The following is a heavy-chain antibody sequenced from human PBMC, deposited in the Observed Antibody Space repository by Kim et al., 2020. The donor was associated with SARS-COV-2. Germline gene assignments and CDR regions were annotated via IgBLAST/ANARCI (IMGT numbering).Heavy chain of an antibody. Sequence: SETLSLTCTVSGGSISSSSYYWGWIRQPPGKGLEWIGSIYYSGSTYYNPSLKSRVTISVDTSKNQFSLKLSSVTAADTAVYYCARGSEPDYYDSSGYSPWGQGTLVTVSS. D-gene: IGHD3-22*01. CDR1: GGSISSSSYY. CDR2: IYYSGST. V-gene: IGHV4-39*07. CDR3: ARGSEPDYYDSSGYSP. J-gene: IGHJ5*02.